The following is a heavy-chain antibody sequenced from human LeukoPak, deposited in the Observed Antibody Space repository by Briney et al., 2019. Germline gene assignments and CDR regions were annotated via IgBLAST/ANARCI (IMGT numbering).Heavy chain of an antibody. Sequence: SETLSLTCTVSGGSVSSGSYYWSWIRQPPGKGLEWIGYIYYSGSTNYNPSLKSRVTISVDTSENQFSLKLSSVTAADTAVYYCARVSTGYSYGSTSFDGWGQGSLVTVSS. D-gene: IGHD5-18*01. CDR2: IYYSGST. V-gene: IGHV4-61*01. CDR3: ARVSTGYSYGSTSFDG. CDR1: GGSVSSGSYY. J-gene: IGHJ4*02.